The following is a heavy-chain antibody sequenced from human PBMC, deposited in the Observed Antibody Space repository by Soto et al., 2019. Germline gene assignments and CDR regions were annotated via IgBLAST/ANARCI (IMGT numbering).Heavy chain of an antibody. CDR2: ISGYNGNT. CDR3: ARVGQWLVLEAFDI. V-gene: IGHV1-18*01. CDR1: GYTFTSYG. Sequence: ASVKVSCKASGYTFTSYGISWVRQAPGQGLEWMGWISGYNGNTKYSQKFQGRVTITRDTSASTAYMELSSLRSEDTAVYYCARVGQWLVLEAFDIWGQGTMVTVSS. J-gene: IGHJ3*02. D-gene: IGHD6-19*01.